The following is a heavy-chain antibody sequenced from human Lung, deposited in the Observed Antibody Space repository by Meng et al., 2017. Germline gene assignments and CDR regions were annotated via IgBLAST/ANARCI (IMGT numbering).Heavy chain of an antibody. CDR2: LIAVFDKT. CDR3: ARGRRNEPLFDY. V-gene: IGHV1-69*13. J-gene: IGHJ4*02. CDR1: GGPFSTHT. Sequence: HVQLVQSGAEVKKPGSSVKVACKPSGGPFSTHTFSWVRQDPGQGLEWMGGLIAVFDKTKAAPRFQDRVTFTADESTSTAYMELSSLTFDDTAVYFCARGRRNEPLFDYWGQGTLVTVSS. D-gene: IGHD1-14*01.